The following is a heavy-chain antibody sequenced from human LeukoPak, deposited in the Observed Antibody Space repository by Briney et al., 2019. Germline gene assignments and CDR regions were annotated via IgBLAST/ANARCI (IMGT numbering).Heavy chain of an antibody. V-gene: IGHV3-23*01. CDR3: AKGPRPDISVAHTLER. Sequence: GGSLRLSCAASGFSCNNYAMTWVRQAPGRGLEWVSTISSRGDSTYDADSVRGRFTISRDNSQNSLYLQMNSLRAEDTAVYYCAKGPRPDISVAHTLERWGQGTLVTVSS. CDR1: GFSCNNYA. CDR2: ISSRGDST. D-gene: IGHD6-19*01. J-gene: IGHJ4*02.